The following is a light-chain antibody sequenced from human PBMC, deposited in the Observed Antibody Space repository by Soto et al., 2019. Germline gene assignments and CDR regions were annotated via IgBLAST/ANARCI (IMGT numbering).Light chain of an antibody. CDR3: SSYTSSSTLYV. CDR2: EVS. J-gene: IGLJ1*01. V-gene: IGLV2-14*01. CDR1: SSDVGGYNY. Sequence: QSVLTQPAPVSGSPGQSVTISCTGTSSDVGGYNYVSWYQQHPGKAPKLMIFEVSSRPSGVSYRFSGSKSGNTASLTISGLQAEDEADYYCSSYTSSSTLYVFGSGTKVTVL.